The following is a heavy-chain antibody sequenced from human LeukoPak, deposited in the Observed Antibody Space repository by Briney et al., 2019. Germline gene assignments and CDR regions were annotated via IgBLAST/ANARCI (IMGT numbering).Heavy chain of an antibody. Sequence: ASVKVSCKACGYTFTSYGISWVRQAPGQGLEWMGWISAYNGNTNYAQKLQGRVTMTTDTSTSTAYMELRSLRSLDTAVYYCARAGLGPVYYYMDVWGNGTTVTVSS. D-gene: IGHD3-10*01. V-gene: IGHV1-18*01. CDR3: ARAGLGPVYYYMDV. CDR2: ISAYNGNT. J-gene: IGHJ6*03. CDR1: GYTFTSYG.